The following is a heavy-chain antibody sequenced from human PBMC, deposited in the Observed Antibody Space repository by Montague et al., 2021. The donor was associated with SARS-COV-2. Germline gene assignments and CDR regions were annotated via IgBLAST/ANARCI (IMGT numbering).Heavy chain of an antibody. CDR3: ALSLVTTEGYFDV. CDR2: IWYDGTNK. J-gene: IGHJ2*01. D-gene: IGHD4-17*01. V-gene: IGHV3-33*01. CDR1: EFISYSYG. Sequence: SLRLSCAPSEFISYSYGMHWVRQAPGKGLEWVAVIWYDGTNKYYADSVKGRLTISRDHSKNTMYLQMNSLRAEDTAVYYCALSLVTTEGYFDVWGRGPLVSASS.